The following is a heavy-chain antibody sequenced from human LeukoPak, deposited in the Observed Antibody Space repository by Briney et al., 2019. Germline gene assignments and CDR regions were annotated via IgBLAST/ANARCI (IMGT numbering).Heavy chain of an antibody. CDR2: IRYDGSSK. J-gene: IGHJ4*02. D-gene: IGHD6-19*01. CDR1: GFTFSNYG. Sequence: PGGSLRLSCAASGFTFSNYGMHWVRQVPGKGLEWMAFIRYDGSSKYFADSVKGRFTISRDNAKNSLYLQMNSLRVEDTAVYYCARDGSSGWYDPDLLGGYWGQGTLVTVSS. V-gene: IGHV3-30*02. CDR3: ARDGSSGWYDPDLLGGY.